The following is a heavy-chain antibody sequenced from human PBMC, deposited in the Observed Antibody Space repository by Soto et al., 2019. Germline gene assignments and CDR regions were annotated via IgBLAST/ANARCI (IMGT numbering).Heavy chain of an antibody. CDR2: IGASGRNT. J-gene: IGHJ4*02. Sequence: EVRLLDSGGGLALPGGSLRLSCAASGFTFRRYAMSWVRQAPGQGLEWVALIGASGRNTYYADSLKGRFTVSRDNSKSTLYLQLNSLRAEDTAVYYCATGAKENRPIDYWGQGTLVTVSS. CDR3: ATGAKENRPIDY. V-gene: IGHV3-23*01. CDR1: GFTFRRYA.